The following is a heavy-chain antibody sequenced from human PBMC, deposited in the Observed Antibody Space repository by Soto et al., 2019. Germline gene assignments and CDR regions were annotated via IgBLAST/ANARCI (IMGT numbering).Heavy chain of an antibody. J-gene: IGHJ4*02. CDR2: INPSGGST. Sequence: QVQLVQSGAEVKKPGASVKVSCKASGYTFTSYYMHWVRQAPGQGLEWMGIINPSGGSTSYAQKFQGRVTMTRATSTSTVYMELSSLSSEDTAVYYCARDRVYYDFWSGYTFDYWGQGTLVTVSS. CDR3: ARDRVYYDFWSGYTFDY. CDR1: GYTFTSYY. D-gene: IGHD3-3*01. V-gene: IGHV1-46*01.